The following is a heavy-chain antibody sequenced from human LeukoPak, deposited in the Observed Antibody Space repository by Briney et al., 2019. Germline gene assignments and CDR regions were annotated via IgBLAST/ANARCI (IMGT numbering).Heavy chain of an antibody. CDR1: GFPFSYSN. J-gene: IGHJ4*02. V-gene: IGHV3-21*01. CDR3: ARSFRRQLVSLLGY. D-gene: IGHD6-13*01. Sequence: GGSLRLSCVGSGFPFSYSNMNWVRQAPGKGLEWVSSISSSGSYIYYADSVKGRFTISRDNAKKSLFLQMNSLRAEDTAVYYCARSFRRQLVSLLGYWGQGTLVTVSS. CDR2: ISSSGSYI.